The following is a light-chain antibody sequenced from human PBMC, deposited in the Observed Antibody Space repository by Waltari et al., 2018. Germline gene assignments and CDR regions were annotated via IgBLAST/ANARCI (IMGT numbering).Light chain of an antibody. CDR1: ESVRRA. Sequence: EVVLTQYPGTLSLSPGERATLSCRASESVRRALIWYQQKPGQAPRLLIYDTSTRATGVPDRFSGSGSGTDFSLTISRLEPEDFAVYYCQHNVRLPVTFGQGTKVEIK. J-gene: IGKJ1*01. CDR3: QHNVRLPVT. V-gene: IGKV3-20*01. CDR2: DTS.